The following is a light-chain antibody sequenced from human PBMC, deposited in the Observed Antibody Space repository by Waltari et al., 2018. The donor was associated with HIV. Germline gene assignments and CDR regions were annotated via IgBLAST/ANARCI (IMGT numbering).Light chain of an antibody. CDR2: KSS. J-gene: IGKJ1*01. V-gene: IGKV1-5*03. CDR1: QGIGPY. Sequence: DIHMTQSPSTLAASVGDRVTITCRASQGIGPYLALYQQKPGKAPKLLIYKSSNLESGVPSRFSGSGSDTEFSLTISSLQPDDFATYYCQQYNSDSRTFGRGTKVEIK. CDR3: QQYNSDSRT.